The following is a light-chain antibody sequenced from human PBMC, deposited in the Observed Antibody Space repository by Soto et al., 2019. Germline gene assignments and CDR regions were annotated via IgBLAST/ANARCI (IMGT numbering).Light chain of an antibody. CDR1: QSVSSN. CDR2: GAS. J-gene: IGKJ1*01. Sequence: EIVMTQSPATLSVSPGERATLSCRASQSVSSNLAWYQQKPGQAPRLLIYGASTRATGIPARFSGSGSGTEFTLTISSLQSEDFEVYYCQQYNNWSRTFGKGTKVEIK. CDR3: QQYNNWSRT. V-gene: IGKV3-15*01.